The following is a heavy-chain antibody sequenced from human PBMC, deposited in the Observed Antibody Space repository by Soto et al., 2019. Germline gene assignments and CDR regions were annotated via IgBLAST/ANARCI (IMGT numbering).Heavy chain of an antibody. D-gene: IGHD3-3*01. J-gene: IGHJ4*02. CDR1: GFPFSTFA. V-gene: IGHV3-23*01. CDR3: AKDQIVDFWSGDFDY. CDR2: ISGSGDKT. Sequence: GGSLRLSCAASGFPFSTFAMAWVRHAPGKGLEWVSSISGSGDKTYYADSVKGRLTISRDNSKDTVYLQMNSLRSEDTAVYYCAKDQIVDFWSGDFDYWGQGTLVTVSS.